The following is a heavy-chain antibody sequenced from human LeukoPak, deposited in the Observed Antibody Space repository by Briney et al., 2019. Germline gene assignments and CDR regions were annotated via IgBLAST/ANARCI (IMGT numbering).Heavy chain of an antibody. J-gene: IGHJ4*02. Sequence: SETLSLTCTVSGVTISSSTYYWGWIRQPPGKGLEWIGSIYYSGSTFYNPSLKSRVTISVDTSKNQFSLKLSSLTAADTAVYYCERLRYCSSTTCYYFDSWGQGTLVTVSS. D-gene: IGHD2-2*01. CDR2: IYYSGST. V-gene: IGHV4-39*01. CDR1: GVTISSSTYY. CDR3: ERLRYCSSTTCYYFDS.